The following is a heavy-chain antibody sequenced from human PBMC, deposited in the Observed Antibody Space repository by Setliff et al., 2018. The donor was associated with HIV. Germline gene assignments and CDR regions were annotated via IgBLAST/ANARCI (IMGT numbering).Heavy chain of an antibody. CDR3: AAQGVL. CDR1: GFTFSSYD. V-gene: IGHV3-48*03. CDR2: ISISGFTI. Sequence: PGGSLRLSCAGSGSGGSGFTFSSYDMNWVRQAPGKGLEWVSFISISGFTIHYGDSVKGRFTISRDNAKNSVHLQMNSLRVEDTAVYFCAAQGVLWGQGTQVTVSS. J-gene: IGHJ4*02.